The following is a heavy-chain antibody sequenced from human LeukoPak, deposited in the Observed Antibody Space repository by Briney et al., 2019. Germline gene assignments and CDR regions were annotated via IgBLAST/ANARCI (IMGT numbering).Heavy chain of an antibody. CDR3: AREGYSYDHAFDI. CDR2: IYHSGST. V-gene: IGHV4-38-2*02. Sequence: ETLSLTCTVSGYSISSGYYWGWIRQPPGKGLEWIGSIYHSGSTYYNPSLKSRVTISVDTSKNQFSLKLSSVTAADTAVYYCAREGYSYDHAFDIWGQGTMVTVSS. D-gene: IGHD5-18*01. CDR1: GYSISSGYY. J-gene: IGHJ3*02.